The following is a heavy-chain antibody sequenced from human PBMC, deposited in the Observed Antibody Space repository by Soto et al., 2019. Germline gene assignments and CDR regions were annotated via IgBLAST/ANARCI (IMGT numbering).Heavy chain of an antibody. CDR1: GFTFSSYA. CDR2: ISYDGSNK. CDR3: ARDRTYFAGLFLVYFDY. Sequence: GGSLRLSCAASGFTFSSYAMHWVRQAPGKGLEWVAVISYDGSNKYYADSVKGRFTISRDNSKNTLYLQMTSLRAEDTTVYYCARDRTYFAGLFLVYFDYGAQETLFTVSS. V-gene: IGHV3-30-3*01. J-gene: IGHJ4*02. D-gene: IGHD3-9*01.